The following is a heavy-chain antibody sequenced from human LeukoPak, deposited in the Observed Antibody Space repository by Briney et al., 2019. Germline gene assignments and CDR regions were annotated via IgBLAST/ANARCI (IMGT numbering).Heavy chain of an antibody. CDR1: GFTFSSYW. Sequence: PGGSLRLSCAASGFTFSSYWMNWVRQAPGKGLEWVSYISSSGSTIYYADSVKGRFTISRDNAKNSLYLQMNSLRAEDTAVYYCARGLRGYSYGSDYWGQGTLVTVSS. CDR2: ISSSGSTI. V-gene: IGHV3-48*04. D-gene: IGHD5-18*01. J-gene: IGHJ4*02. CDR3: ARGLRGYSYGSDY.